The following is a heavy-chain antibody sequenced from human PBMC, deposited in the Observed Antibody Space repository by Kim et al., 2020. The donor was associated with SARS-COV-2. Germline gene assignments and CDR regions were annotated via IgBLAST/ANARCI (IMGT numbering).Heavy chain of an antibody. CDR1: GFTFSSYE. D-gene: IGHD4-17*01. V-gene: IGHV3-48*03. Sequence: GGSLRLSCAASGFTFSSYEMNWVRQAPGKGLEWVSYISSSGSTIYYADSVKGRFTISRDNAKNSLYLQMNSLRAEDTAVYYCARGQGDGDYAWDYFDYWGQGTLVTVSS. CDR3: ARGQGDGDYAWDYFDY. J-gene: IGHJ4*02. CDR2: ISSSGSTI.